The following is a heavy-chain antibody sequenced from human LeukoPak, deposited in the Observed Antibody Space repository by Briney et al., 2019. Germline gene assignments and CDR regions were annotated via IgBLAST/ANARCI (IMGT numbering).Heavy chain of an antibody. D-gene: IGHD2-2*01. V-gene: IGHV3-23*01. CDR1: GFIFGDYG. Sequence: PGGSLRLSCAASGFIFGDYGMNWVRQAPGKGLEWVSGIGGRGGRTYYADSVKGRFTISRDNSKNTLYLQMNSLRAEDTAVYYCAKERYCSSTSCPKPTVTTEYYFDYWGQGTLVTVSS. J-gene: IGHJ4*02. CDR2: IGGRGGRT. CDR3: AKERYCSSTSCPKPTVTTEYYFDY.